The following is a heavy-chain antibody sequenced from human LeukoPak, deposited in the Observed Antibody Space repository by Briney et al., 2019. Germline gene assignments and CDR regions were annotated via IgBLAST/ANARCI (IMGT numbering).Heavy chain of an antibody. CDR3: ARDYGDIPPDWYYDL. J-gene: IGHJ2*01. Sequence: KPSETLSLTCTVSGGSISSYYWSWIRQPPGKGLEWIGYIYYSGSTNYNPSLKSRVTISVDTSKNQFSLKLSSVTAADTAVYYCARDYGDIPPDWYYDLWGRGTLVTVSS. V-gene: IGHV4-59*08. CDR1: GGSISSYY. D-gene: IGHD4-17*01. CDR2: IYYSGST.